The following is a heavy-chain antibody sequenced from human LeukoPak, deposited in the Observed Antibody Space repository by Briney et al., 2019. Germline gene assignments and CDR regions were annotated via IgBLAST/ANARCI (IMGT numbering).Heavy chain of an antibody. CDR3: VRGQWGFDY. CDR2: SHYSGST. D-gene: IGHD1-26*01. CDR1: GGSISSYY. Sequence: SETLSLTCSVSGGSISSYYWSWVRQPPGKGLEWIGYSHYSGSTKYNPPLKSRVTISVDTSKSQISLKLNSVTAADTAVYYCVRGQWGFDYWGQGTLVTVSS. J-gene: IGHJ4*02. V-gene: IGHV4-59*01.